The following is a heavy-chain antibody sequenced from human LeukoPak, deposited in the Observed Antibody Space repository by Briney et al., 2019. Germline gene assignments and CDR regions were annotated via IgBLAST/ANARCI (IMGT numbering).Heavy chain of an antibody. Sequence: ASVKVSCKASGGTFSSYAIGWVRQAPGQGLEWMGGIIPIFGTANYALKFQGRVTITADESTSTAYMELSSLRSEDTAVYYCARGPDSSGYYYNVPFDYWGQGTLVTVSS. CDR3: ARGPDSSGYYYNVPFDY. CDR1: GGTFSSYA. V-gene: IGHV1-69*13. CDR2: IIPIFGTA. J-gene: IGHJ4*02. D-gene: IGHD3-22*01.